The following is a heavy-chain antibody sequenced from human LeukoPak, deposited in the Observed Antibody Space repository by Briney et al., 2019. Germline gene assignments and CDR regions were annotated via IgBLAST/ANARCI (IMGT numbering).Heavy chain of an antibody. D-gene: IGHD4-17*01. J-gene: IGHJ5*02. CDR1: GGSISSTSYY. V-gene: IGHV4-39*01. CDR3: ARQRDYGLGWSLGTYNWSDP. CDR2: VYYTGST. Sequence: TSETLFLTCAVSGGSISSTSYYWGWIRQPPGKGLEWIGSVYYTGSTYYNPSLKSRVTLSVDTSKNQFSLKLSSVTAADTAVYYCARQRDYGLGWSLGTYNWSDPWGPGTLVTVSS.